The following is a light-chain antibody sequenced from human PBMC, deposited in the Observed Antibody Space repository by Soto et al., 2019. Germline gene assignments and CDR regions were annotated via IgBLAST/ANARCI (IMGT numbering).Light chain of an antibody. CDR2: DAS. Sequence: AIQLTQSPSSLSASVGDRVTITCRASQGINSALAWYQQKPGKAPKLLIYDASSLESGVLSWFSGSGSGSDFTLTISSLQPEDFATYYCQQFNSYPGGFTFGPGTKVDIK. V-gene: IGKV1-13*02. CDR1: QGINSA. J-gene: IGKJ3*01. CDR3: QQFNSYPGGFT.